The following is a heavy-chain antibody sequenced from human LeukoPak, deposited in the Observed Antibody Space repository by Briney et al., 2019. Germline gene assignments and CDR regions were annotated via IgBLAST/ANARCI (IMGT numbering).Heavy chain of an antibody. CDR2: ISSSSSYI. CDR3: ARAVGSGSYSPHY. Sequence: GGSLRLSCAASGFTFSSYEMNWVRQAPGKGLEWVSSISSSSSYIYYADSVKGRFTISRDNAKNSLYLQMNSLRAEDTAVYYCARAVGSGSYSPHYWGQGTLVTVSS. J-gene: IGHJ4*02. V-gene: IGHV3-21*01. CDR1: GFTFSSYE. D-gene: IGHD3-10*01.